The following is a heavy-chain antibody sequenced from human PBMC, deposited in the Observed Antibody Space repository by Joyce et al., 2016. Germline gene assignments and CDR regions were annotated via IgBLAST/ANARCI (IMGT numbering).Heavy chain of an antibody. CDR2: ISGTSYYI. CDR1: GSTFSSSS. J-gene: IGHJ6*02. V-gene: IGHV3-21*01. D-gene: IGHD3-16*01. Sequence: QLVESGGGVVKPGGSLRLSCEASGSTFSSSSMSWFRQAPGKGLEWVAAISGTSYYIFHAETVRGRFTVSRDNAKKTLYLQMNSLRAEDSAVFYCARSGISYYYAMDVWGQGTTVTVSS. CDR3: ARSGISYYYAMDV.